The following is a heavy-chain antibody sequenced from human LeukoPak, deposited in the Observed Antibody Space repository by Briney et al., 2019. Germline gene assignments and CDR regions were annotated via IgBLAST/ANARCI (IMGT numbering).Heavy chain of an antibody. CDR1: GGSISSYY. V-gene: IGHV4-59*01. CDR3: ARENTMVRGPYYMDV. CDR2: IYYSGST. Sequence: SETLSLTCTVSGGSISSYYWSWIRQPPGKGLEWIGYIYYSGSTNYNPSLKSRVTISVDTSKNQFSLKLSSVTAADTAVYYCARENTMVRGPYYMDVWGKGTTVTVSS. J-gene: IGHJ6*03. D-gene: IGHD3-10*01.